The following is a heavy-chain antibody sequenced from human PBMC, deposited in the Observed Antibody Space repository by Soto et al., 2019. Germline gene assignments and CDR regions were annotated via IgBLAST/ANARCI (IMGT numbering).Heavy chain of an antibody. Sequence: GASVKVSCKGFGYSFMKYGTNWVRQAPGQGLEWVGWISPYSGYTHSAQKFHGRLTLTTDTAASTAYMELRILRSADTALYYCARQASVLLPAAQPSRFDYWGQGTLVTVSS. J-gene: IGHJ4*02. CDR2: ISPYSGYT. V-gene: IGHV1-18*01. CDR3: ARQASVLLPAAQPSRFDY. D-gene: IGHD2-15*01. CDR1: GYSFMKYG.